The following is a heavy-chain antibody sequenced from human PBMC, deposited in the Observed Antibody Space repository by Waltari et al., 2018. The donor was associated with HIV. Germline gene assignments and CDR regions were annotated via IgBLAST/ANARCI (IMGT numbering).Heavy chain of an antibody. CDR3: ARGFSGFDY. J-gene: IGHJ4*02. Sequence: QVQLVQSGAEVKKPGASVKVSCKASGYTFTRYYMNWVRQAPGQGLEWMGVINPSGERTVYAQKFQGRVTMTRDASTSTVYMVLSTLRSEDTAVYYCARGFSGFDYWGQGTLITVSS. CDR2: INPSGERT. V-gene: IGHV1-46*01. CDR1: GYTFTRYY.